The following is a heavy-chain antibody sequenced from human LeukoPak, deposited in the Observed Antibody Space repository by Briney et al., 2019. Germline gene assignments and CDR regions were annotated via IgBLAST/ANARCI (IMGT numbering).Heavy chain of an antibody. J-gene: IGHJ4*02. V-gene: IGHV3-30-3*01. CDR1: GFTFSTYA. CDR2: FSYDGSTQ. Sequence: PGRSLRLSCAGSGFTFSTYAMHWVRQAPGKGLEWVALFSYDGSTQRYADSVKGRFTISRDNSKNSLYLQMNSLRAEDTAVYYCAKGMSGYDGALDYWGQGTLVTVSS. D-gene: IGHD5-12*01. CDR3: AKGMSGYDGALDY.